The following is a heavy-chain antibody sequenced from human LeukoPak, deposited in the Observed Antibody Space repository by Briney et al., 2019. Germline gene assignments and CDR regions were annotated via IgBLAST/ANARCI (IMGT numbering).Heavy chain of an antibody. CDR3: ASTSITMVRGVAKYNWFDP. D-gene: IGHD3-10*01. CDR2: IYTSGST. Sequence: SQTLSLPCTVSGGSISSGSYYWSWIRQPAGKGLEWIGRIYTSGSTNYNPSLKSRVTISVDTSKNQFSLKLSSVTAADTAVYYCASTSITMVRGVAKYNWFDPWGQGTLVTVSS. CDR1: GGSISSGSYY. V-gene: IGHV4-61*02. J-gene: IGHJ5*02.